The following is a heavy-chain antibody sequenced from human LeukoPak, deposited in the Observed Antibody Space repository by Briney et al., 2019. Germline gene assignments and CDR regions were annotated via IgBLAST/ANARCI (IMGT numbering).Heavy chain of an antibody. CDR3: ARGVEPLAANTLAY. V-gene: IGHV3-53*01. Sequence: GGSLRLSCAASGFTVITNDMTWVRQAPGKGLEWVSVLYSDGNTKYADSVQGRFTISRDNSKNILYLEMNSLSPDDTAVYYCARGVEPLAANTLAYWGQGTLVTVSS. CDR2: LYSDGNT. D-gene: IGHD1-14*01. CDR1: GFTVITND. J-gene: IGHJ4*02.